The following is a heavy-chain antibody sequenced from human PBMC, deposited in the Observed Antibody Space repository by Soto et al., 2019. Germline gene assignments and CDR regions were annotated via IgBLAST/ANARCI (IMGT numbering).Heavy chain of an antibody. CDR1: GYTFTSYY. D-gene: IGHD3-10*01. CDR2: INPSGGST. J-gene: IGHJ4*02. Sequence: ASVKVSCKASGYTFTSYYMHWVRQAPGQGLEWMGIINPSGGSTSYAQKFQGRVTMTRDTSTSTVYMELSSLRSEDTAVYYCARDFRSMVRGVPASFDYWGQGTLVTVSS. CDR3: ARDFRSMVRGVPASFDY. V-gene: IGHV1-46*01.